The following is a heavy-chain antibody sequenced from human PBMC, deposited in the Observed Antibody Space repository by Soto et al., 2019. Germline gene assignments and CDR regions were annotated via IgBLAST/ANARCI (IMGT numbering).Heavy chain of an antibody. Sequence: VGSLRLSCAASGFTFSSYSMNWVRQAPGKGLEWVSSISSSSSYIYYADSVKGRFTISRDNAKNSLYLQMNSLRAEDTAVYYCARAREQQPLNWFDPWGQGTLVTVSS. CDR2: ISSSSSYI. V-gene: IGHV3-21*01. CDR3: ARAREQQPLNWFDP. CDR1: GFTFSSYS. J-gene: IGHJ5*02. D-gene: IGHD6-13*01.